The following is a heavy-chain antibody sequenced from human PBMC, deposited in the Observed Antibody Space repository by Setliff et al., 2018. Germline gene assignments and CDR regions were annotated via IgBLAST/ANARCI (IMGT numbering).Heavy chain of an antibody. J-gene: IGHJ4*02. CDR1: GGSISSSSYY. D-gene: IGHD1-26*01. CDR2: IYYSGST. CDR3: ARVRWELYFDY. Sequence: SETLSLTCTVSGGSISSSSYYWGWIRQPPGKGLEWIGSIYYSGSTYYNPSLKSRVTISVDTSKNQFSLKLSSVTAADTAVYYCARVRWELYFDYWGQGTLVTVSS. V-gene: IGHV4-39*07.